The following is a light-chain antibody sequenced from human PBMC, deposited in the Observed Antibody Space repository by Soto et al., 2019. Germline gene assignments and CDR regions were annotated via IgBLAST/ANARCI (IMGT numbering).Light chain of an antibody. J-gene: IGKJ3*01. CDR1: QSVSSN. CDR2: GAS. CDR3: QEYNRWPFT. Sequence: EIVMTQSPATLSVSPGERATLSCRASQSVSSNLAWYQQKPGQAPRLLIYGASTRATGITARFSGSGSGTEFTLTISCLWVEAFAVYYCQEYNRWPFTFGPGTRVD. V-gene: IGKV3-15*01.